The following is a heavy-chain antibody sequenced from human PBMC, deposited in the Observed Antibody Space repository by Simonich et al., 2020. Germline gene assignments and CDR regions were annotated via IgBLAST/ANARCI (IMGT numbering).Heavy chain of an antibody. V-gene: IGHV3-23*01. D-gene: IGHD1-26*01. Sequence: EVQLLESGGGLVQPGGSLRLSCAASGFTFSSYAMSWVRQGSGRGLGWFAAISGSCCSTYNADSVKGRFTISRDNSKNTLYLQMNSLRAEDTAVYYCAKDSSLVGATDWFDPWGQGTLVTVSS. CDR3: AKDSSLVGATDWFDP. CDR1: GFTFSSYA. J-gene: IGHJ5*02. CDR2: ISGSCCST.